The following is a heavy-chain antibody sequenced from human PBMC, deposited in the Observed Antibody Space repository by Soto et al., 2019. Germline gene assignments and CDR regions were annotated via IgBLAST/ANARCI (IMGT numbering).Heavy chain of an antibody. CDR2: ISAYNGDT. J-gene: IGHJ6*02. Sequence: QVQLVQSGAEVKKPGASVKVSCKASGYTFTNYAISWVRQAPGQGLEWMGWISAYNGDTKYAQKLQGRVTMTTDTSTTTAYMVLRSLRSDDAAVYFCAREGGSNSWYGVGYYYYGMDVWGQGTTVTVSS. V-gene: IGHV1-18*04. CDR1: GYTFTNYA. D-gene: IGHD6-13*01. CDR3: AREGGSNSWYGVGYYYYGMDV.